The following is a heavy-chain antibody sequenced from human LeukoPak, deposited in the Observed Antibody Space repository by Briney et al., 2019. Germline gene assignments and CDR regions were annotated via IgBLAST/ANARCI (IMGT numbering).Heavy chain of an antibody. J-gene: IGHJ4*02. D-gene: IGHD3-22*01. V-gene: IGHV3-74*01. CDR1: GFTFSSYW. Sequence: PGGSLRLSCAASGFTFSSYWMHWVRQAPGKGLVWVSRINSDGSSTSYADSVEGRSTISRDNAKNTLYLQMNSLRAEDTAVYYCARARLYYYDSPTGYWGQGTLVTVSS. CDR2: INSDGSST. CDR3: ARARLYYYDSPTGY.